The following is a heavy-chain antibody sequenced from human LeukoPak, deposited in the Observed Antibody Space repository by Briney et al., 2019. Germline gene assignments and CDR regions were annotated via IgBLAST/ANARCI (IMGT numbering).Heavy chain of an antibody. CDR3: ARGILSGYYFDP. J-gene: IGHJ4*02. D-gene: IGHD2-15*01. V-gene: IGHV4-34*01. Sequence: SSETLSLTCAVYGGSFSGYYWSWIRQSPGKGLEWIAEIHYSGSSSYNPSLKSRVTISGDPSKNQVSLRVTSVTAADTAEYYCARGILSGYYFDPWGQGSLVSVSS. CDR2: IHYSGSS. CDR1: GGSFSGYY.